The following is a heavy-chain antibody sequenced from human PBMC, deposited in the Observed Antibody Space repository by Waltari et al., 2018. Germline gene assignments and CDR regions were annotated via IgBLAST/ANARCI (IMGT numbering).Heavy chain of an antibody. Sequence: QVQLVQSGAEVKKPGASVKVSCKASGYTFTSYDINWVRQATGQGLEWMGWRHPKSGNTGYAQKFQGRVTMTRNTSISTAYMELSSLGSEDTAVYYCARDKRLRDGYYVWGSYRYTDYWGQGTLVTVSS. J-gene: IGHJ4*02. D-gene: IGHD3-16*02. V-gene: IGHV1-8*01. CDR3: ARDKRLRDGYYVWGSYRYTDY. CDR2: RHPKSGNT. CDR1: GYTFTSYD.